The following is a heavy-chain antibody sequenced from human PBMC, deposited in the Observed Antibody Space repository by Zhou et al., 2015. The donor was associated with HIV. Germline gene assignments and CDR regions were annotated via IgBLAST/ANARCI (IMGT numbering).Heavy chain of an antibody. V-gene: IGHV3-53*01. J-gene: IGHJ4*02. Sequence: VQLVQSGGGVVQPGRSLRVSCAVSGFIVSSHYMSWVRRAPGKGLEWVSFIRSAGDTYFADSVKGRFTIFRDNLKNTLELQMNSLRAEDTAVYYCASIRSDTDGWYEFDFWGLGTLVTVSS. D-gene: IGHD6-19*01. CDR1: GFIVSSHY. CDR3: ASIRSDTDGWYEFDF. CDR2: IRSAGDT.